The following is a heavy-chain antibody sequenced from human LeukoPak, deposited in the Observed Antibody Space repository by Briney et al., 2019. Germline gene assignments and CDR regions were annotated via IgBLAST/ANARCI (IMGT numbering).Heavy chain of an antibody. CDR2: INPTGGST. CDR3: ARDHYDKIHSVMVTAPDY. V-gene: IGHV1-46*01. CDR1: GYIFTNYY. Sequence: ASVKVSCKASGYIFTNYYMHWVRQAPGEGLEWMGIINPTGGSTSDAQKFQGRVTMTRDTSTSTVYMELRSLGSEDTAVYYCARDHYDKIHSVMVTAPDYWGQGTLVIVSS. J-gene: IGHJ4*02. D-gene: IGHD2-21*02.